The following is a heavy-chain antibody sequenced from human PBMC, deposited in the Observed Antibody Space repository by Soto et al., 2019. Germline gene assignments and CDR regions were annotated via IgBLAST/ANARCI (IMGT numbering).Heavy chain of an antibody. Sequence: QVQLVQSGAEVKKPGASVKVSCKASGYTFTSYDINWVRQASGQGPEWMGWMNPNSGSICYAQKFQGRVTMTRNTSLSTAYMEQSSLRSEDTAVYYCAGGRMGYYGSGSDGADYWGQGTLVTVSS. V-gene: IGHV1-8*01. D-gene: IGHD3-10*01. CDR2: MNPNSGSI. CDR1: GYTFTSYD. J-gene: IGHJ4*02. CDR3: AGGRMGYYGSGSDGADY.